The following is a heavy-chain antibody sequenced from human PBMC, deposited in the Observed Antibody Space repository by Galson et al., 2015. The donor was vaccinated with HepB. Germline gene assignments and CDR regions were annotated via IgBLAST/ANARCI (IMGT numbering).Heavy chain of an antibody. CDR2: ITGSGGNT. CDR1: GFHFSASA. Sequence: LRLSCAASGFHFSASAMSWVRQTPGKGLEWVSAITGSGGNTYYADSVKGRFTISRDNSENTLYLQMNSLRAEDTAVCYCATEEWRRWGQGTLVTVSS. D-gene: IGHD2-8*01. J-gene: IGHJ4*02. CDR3: ATEEWRR. V-gene: IGHV3-23*01.